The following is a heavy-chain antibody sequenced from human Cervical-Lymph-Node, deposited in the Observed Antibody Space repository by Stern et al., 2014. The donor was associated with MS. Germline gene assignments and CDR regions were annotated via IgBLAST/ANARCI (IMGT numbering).Heavy chain of an antibody. V-gene: IGHV4-59*08. CDR1: GDSISSNY. CDR3: ARHGPPRRRDDSNHPNFDY. J-gene: IGHJ4*02. D-gene: IGHD5-24*01. Sequence: VQLVESGPGLVKPSETLSLTCTVSGDSISSNYWSWIRQPPGKGLEWIGYLYYSGNTNYNPSLKSRVTTSVATSNTQLSLRPSSGPAADTAVYYCARHGPPRRRDDSNHPNFDYWGPGTLVAVSS. CDR2: LYYSGNT.